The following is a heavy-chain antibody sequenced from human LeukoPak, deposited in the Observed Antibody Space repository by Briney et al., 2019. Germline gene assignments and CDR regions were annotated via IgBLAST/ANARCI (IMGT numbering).Heavy chain of an antibody. J-gene: IGHJ4*02. Sequence: ASVKVSCQASGCTFTSYGISWVRQAPGQALEWMGWISAYNGNTNYPQKLRGRVTMTTDTSTSTAYMELGSLRSDDTAVYYCARVPLYCSSTSCYEGPNDYWGQGTLVTVSS. CDR3: ARVPLYCSSTSCYEGPNDY. V-gene: IGHV1-18*01. D-gene: IGHD2-2*01. CDR2: ISAYNGNT. CDR1: GCTFTSYG.